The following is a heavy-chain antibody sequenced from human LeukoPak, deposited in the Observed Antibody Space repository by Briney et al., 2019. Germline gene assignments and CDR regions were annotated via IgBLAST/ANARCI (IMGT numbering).Heavy chain of an antibody. J-gene: IGHJ4*02. Sequence: SSETLSLTCSVSGGSISSSSYYWGWIRQPPGKGLEWIGSIYYSGSTYYNPSLKSRVTISVDTSKNQFSLKLSSVTAADTAVYYCGKEVGATSQFDYWGQGTLVTVSS. CDR2: IYYSGST. CDR1: GGSISSSSYY. CDR3: GKEVGATSQFDY. D-gene: IGHD1-26*01. V-gene: IGHV4-39*01.